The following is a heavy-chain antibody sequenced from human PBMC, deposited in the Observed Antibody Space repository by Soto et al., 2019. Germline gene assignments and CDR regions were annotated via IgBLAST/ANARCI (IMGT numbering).Heavy chain of an antibody. CDR2: ISHDGSEK. D-gene: IGHD3-22*01. CDR1: GFTFSSFG. V-gene: IGHV3-30*18. CDR3: AKGTGGTSEYEISIDSDFDY. J-gene: IGHJ4*02. Sequence: GGSLRLSCAVSGFTFSSFGMHWVRQAPGKGLEWVAVISHDGSEKYYADSVKGRFTISRDNSKNTLYLQVSSLRDEDTAVYYCAKGTGGTSEYEISIDSDFDYWGQGTLVTVSS.